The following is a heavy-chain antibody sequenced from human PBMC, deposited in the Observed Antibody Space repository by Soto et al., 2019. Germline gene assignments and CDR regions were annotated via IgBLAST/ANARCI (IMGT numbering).Heavy chain of an antibody. CDR3: ATTRAATVTTVRVSYYYGMDV. J-gene: IGHJ6*02. Sequence: EVQLLESGGGLVQPGGSLRLSCAASGFTFSSYAMSWVRQAPGKGLEWVSANSGSGGSTYYADSVKGRFTISRDNSKNTLYLQMNSLRAEDTAVYYCATTRAATVTTVRVSYYYGMDVWGQGTTVTVSS. CDR1: GFTFSSYA. V-gene: IGHV3-23*01. D-gene: IGHD4-17*01. CDR2: NSGSGGST.